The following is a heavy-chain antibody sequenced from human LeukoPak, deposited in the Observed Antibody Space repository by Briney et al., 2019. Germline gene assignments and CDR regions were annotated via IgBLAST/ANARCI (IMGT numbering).Heavy chain of an antibody. J-gene: IGHJ4*02. CDR1: GFPFSSYW. CDR3: ARGDYDDY. V-gene: IGHV3-7*01. Sequence: GGSLRLSCVASGFPFSSYWMTWVRQAPGKGLEWVANIKQDGSKKSYVDSVKGRFTISRDNAKSSLYLQMSSLRAEDTAVYYCARGDYDDYWGQGTLVTVSS. CDR2: IKQDGSKK.